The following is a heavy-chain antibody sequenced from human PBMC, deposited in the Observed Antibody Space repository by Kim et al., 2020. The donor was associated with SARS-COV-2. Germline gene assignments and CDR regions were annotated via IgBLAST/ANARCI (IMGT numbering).Heavy chain of an antibody. D-gene: IGHD6-13*01. Sequence: GGSLRLSCAASGFTFSSYWMSWVRQAPGKGLEWVANIKQDGSEKYYVDSVKGRFTISRDNAKNSLYLQMNSLRAEDTAVYYCARDLHSSSWPDAEYFQHWGQGTLVTVSS. CDR1: GFTFSSYW. V-gene: IGHV3-7*03. J-gene: IGHJ1*01. CDR3: ARDLHSSSWPDAEYFQH. CDR2: IKQDGSEK.